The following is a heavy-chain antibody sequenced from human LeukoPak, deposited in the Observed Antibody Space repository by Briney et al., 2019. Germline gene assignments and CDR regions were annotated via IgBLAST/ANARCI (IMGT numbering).Heavy chain of an antibody. CDR2: VYYSGSA. V-gene: IGHV4-39*01. Sequence: PSETLSLTCTVSGDSISTSNYYWGWIRQSPGKGPEWIGSVYYSGSAYYNPSLKSRVTISVEKSNNQFSLKLSSVTAADTAVYSCARHKKYYYDRSAYYDYFDYWGQGTLVTVSS. CDR3: ARHKKYYYDRSAYYDYFDY. J-gene: IGHJ4*02. D-gene: IGHD3-22*01. CDR1: GDSISTSNYY.